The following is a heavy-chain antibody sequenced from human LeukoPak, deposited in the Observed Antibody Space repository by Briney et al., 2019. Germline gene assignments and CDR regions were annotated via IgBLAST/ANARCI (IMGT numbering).Heavy chain of an antibody. J-gene: IGHJ3*02. Sequence: GASVKVSCKASGYTFTGYYMHWVRQAPGQGLEWMGWINPNSGGTNYAQKFQGRVTMTRDTSISTAYMELSRLRSDDTAVYYCARDIAAADPDAFDIWGQGTMVTVSS. CDR3: ARDIAAADPDAFDI. D-gene: IGHD6-13*01. CDR1: GYTFTGYY. CDR2: INPNSGGT. V-gene: IGHV1-2*02.